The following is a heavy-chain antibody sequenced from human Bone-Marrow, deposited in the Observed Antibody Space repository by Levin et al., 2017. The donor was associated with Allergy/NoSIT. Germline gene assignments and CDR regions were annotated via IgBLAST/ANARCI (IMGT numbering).Heavy chain of an antibody. CDR2: IWYDGSNK. CDR3: ARDPSPQYQAGWFGELLNPPKY. V-gene: IGHV3-33*01. CDR1: GFTFSSYG. D-gene: IGHD3-10*01. Sequence: GESLKISCAASGFTFSSYGMHWVRQAPGKGLEWVAVIWYDGSNKYYADSVKGRFTISRDNSKNTLYLQMNSLRAEDTAVYYCARDPSPQYQAGWFGELLNPPKYWGQGTLVTVSS. J-gene: IGHJ4*02.